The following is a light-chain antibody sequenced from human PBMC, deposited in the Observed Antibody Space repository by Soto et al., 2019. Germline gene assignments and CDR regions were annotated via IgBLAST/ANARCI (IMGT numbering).Light chain of an antibody. Sequence: DIVLTQSPDSLAVSLGERATIKCESNQSIYYTPLNKNYLAWYQRKPGQPPKLLITWASTRQSGVPDRFSGSGSGTDFTLSISSLQAEDVAVYFCQQYYNPPLTFGGGTKVDI. J-gene: IGKJ4*01. CDR1: QSIYYTPLNKNY. CDR3: QQYYNPPLT. V-gene: IGKV4-1*01. CDR2: WAS.